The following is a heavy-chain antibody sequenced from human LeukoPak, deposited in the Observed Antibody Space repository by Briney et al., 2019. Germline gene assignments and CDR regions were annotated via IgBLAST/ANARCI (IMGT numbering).Heavy chain of an antibody. CDR3: AKGTYFDSSGYYFTEYFHH. CDR2: ISSDGRNI. J-gene: IGHJ1*01. D-gene: IGHD3-22*01. V-gene: IGHV3-30-3*01. Sequence: GGSLRLSCAASGFTFSTYSMHWVRQAPGKGLEWVAVISSDGRNIYYADSVKGRFTISRDNSKNTLYLQMNSLRAEDTAVYYCAKGTYFDSSGYYFTEYFHHWGQGTLVTVSS. CDR1: GFTFSTYS.